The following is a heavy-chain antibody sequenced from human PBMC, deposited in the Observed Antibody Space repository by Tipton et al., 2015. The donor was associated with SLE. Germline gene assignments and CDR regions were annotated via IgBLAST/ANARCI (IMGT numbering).Heavy chain of an antibody. CDR1: GDSISSNTW. CDR3: ARGWDYDFWSGYADY. V-gene: IGHV4-4*02. D-gene: IGHD3-3*01. Sequence: TLSLTCAVAGDSISSNTWWSWVRRPPGKGLEWIGQIYHSGSTKYNPSPKSRVTISLDKSKNQFSLKLSSVTAADTAVYYCARGWDYDFWSGYADYWGQGTLVTVSS. CDR2: IYHSGST. J-gene: IGHJ4*02.